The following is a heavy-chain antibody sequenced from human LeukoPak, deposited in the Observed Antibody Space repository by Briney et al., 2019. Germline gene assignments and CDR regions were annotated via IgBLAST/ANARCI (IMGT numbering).Heavy chain of an antibody. CDR3: ARGVASGKYYYHYMDV. CDR2: IIPIFGTA. V-gene: IGHV1-69*06. J-gene: IGHJ6*03. D-gene: IGHD3-3*01. CDR1: GGTFSSYA. Sequence: ASVKVSCKASGGTFSSYAISWVRQAPGQGLEWMGGIIPIFGTANYAQKFQGRVTITADKSTSTAYMELSSLRSEDTAVYYCARGVASGKYYYHYMDVWGKGTTVTVSS.